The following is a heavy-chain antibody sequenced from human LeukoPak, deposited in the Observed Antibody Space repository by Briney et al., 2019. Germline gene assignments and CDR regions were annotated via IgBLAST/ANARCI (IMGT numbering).Heavy chain of an antibody. V-gene: IGHV3-74*01. CDR2: INTDGSST. D-gene: IGHD3-3*01. CDR1: GFTFSSYA. CDR3: ARVGKYYDFWSGYPSYYFDY. Sequence: GGSLRLSCAASGFTFSSYAMSWVRQAPGKGLVWVSRINTDGSSTSYADSVKGRFTISRDNAKNTLYLQMNSLRAEDTAVYYCARVGKYYDFWSGYPSYYFDYWGQGTLVTVSS. J-gene: IGHJ4*02.